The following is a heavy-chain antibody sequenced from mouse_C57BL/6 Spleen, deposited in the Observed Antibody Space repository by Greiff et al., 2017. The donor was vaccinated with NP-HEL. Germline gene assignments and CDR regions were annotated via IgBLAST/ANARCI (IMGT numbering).Heavy chain of an antibody. CDR3: TRYPGTDY. J-gene: IGHJ2*01. CDR1: GYTFTDYE. D-gene: IGHD4-1*01. V-gene: IGHV1-15*01. CDR2: IDPETGGT. Sequence: QVHVKQSGAELVRPGASVTLSCKASGYTFTDYEMHWVKQTPVHGLEWIGAIDPETGGTAYNQKFKGKAILTADKSSSTAYMELRSLTSEDSAVYYCTRYPGTDYWGQGTTLTVSS.